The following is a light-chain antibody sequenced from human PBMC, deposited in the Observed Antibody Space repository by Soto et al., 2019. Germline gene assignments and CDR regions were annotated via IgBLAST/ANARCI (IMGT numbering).Light chain of an antibody. CDR2: AAS. V-gene: IGKV1-12*01. Sequence: DIQMTQSPSSVSAPVGDRVTITCRASQGVGSWLAWYQQKPGKAPKLLIFAASSLQSGVPSRFSGSGSGTDFTLTISSLQPEDVASYYGQQSNSFPWTFGQGTEVEIK. CDR3: QQSNSFPWT. CDR1: QGVGSW. J-gene: IGKJ1*01.